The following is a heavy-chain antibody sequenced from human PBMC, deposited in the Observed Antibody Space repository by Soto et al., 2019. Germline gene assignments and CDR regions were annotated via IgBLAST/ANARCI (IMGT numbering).Heavy chain of an antibody. CDR3: ASAGNYYGGNSGLNY. Sequence: QVQLVQSGAEVKKPGSSVKVSCKASGGTFSSYAISWVRQAPGQGLEWMGGIIPIFGTANYVQKFQGRVTITADDSTSTAYMELSSLRSEDTAVYYCASAGNYYGGNSGLNYWGQGTLVTVSS. J-gene: IGHJ4*02. CDR1: GGTFSSYA. V-gene: IGHV1-69*01. D-gene: IGHD4-17*01. CDR2: IIPIFGTA.